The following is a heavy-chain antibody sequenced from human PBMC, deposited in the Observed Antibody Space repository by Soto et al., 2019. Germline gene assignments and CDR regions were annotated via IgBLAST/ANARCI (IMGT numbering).Heavy chain of an antibody. CDR2: ITPMFGTP. Sequence: SVKVSCKASGGTFSRYTITWVRQAPGQGLEWMGGITPMFGTPNYAQKFQGRVTITADESTSTAYMELSSLRSEDTAMYYCARDGALYDSSAYYYLYWGQGTLVTVSS. CDR1: GGTFSRYT. CDR3: ARDGALYDSSAYYYLY. J-gene: IGHJ4*02. V-gene: IGHV1-69*13. D-gene: IGHD3-22*01.